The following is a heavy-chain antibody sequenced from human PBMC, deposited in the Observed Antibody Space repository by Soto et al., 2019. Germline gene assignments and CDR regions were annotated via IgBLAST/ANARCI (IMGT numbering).Heavy chain of an antibody. Sequence: PSETLSLTCTVSGGSISSYYWSWIRQPPGKGLEWIGYIYYSGSTNYNPSLKSRVTISVDTSKNQFSLKLSSVTAADTAVYYCARVVRGKTYYDFWSGYYRPDYYYGMDVWGQGPRSPSP. CDR3: ARVVRGKTYYDFWSGYYRPDYYYGMDV. J-gene: IGHJ6*02. CDR2: IYYSGST. V-gene: IGHV4-59*01. CDR1: GGSISSYY. D-gene: IGHD3-3*01.